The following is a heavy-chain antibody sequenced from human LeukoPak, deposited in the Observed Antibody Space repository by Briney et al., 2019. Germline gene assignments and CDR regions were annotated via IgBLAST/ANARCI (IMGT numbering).Heavy chain of an antibody. D-gene: IGHD4-17*01. CDR3: ARDRGDPRGLNAFDI. V-gene: IGHV1-18*01. Sequence: ASVKVSCKASGYTFTSYGIIWVRQAPGQGLEWMGWISAYNGNTNYAQKLQGRVTMTTDTSTSTAYMELRSLRSDDTAVYYCARDRGDPRGLNAFDIWGQGTMVTVSS. CDR1: GYTFTSYG. J-gene: IGHJ3*02. CDR2: ISAYNGNT.